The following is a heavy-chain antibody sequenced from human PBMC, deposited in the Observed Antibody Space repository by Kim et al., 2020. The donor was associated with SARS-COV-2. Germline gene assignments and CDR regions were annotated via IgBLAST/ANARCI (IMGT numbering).Heavy chain of an antibody. V-gene: IGHV3-33*01. CDR1: GFTFSSYG. Sequence: GGSLRLSCAASGFTFSSYGMHWVRQAPGKGLEWVAVIWYDGSNKYYADSVKGRFTISRDNSKNTLYLQMNSLRAEDTAVYYCARESRLITIFGVTDEYYGMDVWGQGTTVTVSS. CDR2: IWYDGSNK. CDR3: ARESRLITIFGVTDEYYGMDV. D-gene: IGHD3-3*01. J-gene: IGHJ6*02.